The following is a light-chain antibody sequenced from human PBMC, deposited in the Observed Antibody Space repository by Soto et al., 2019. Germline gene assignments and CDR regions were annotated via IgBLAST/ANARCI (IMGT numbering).Light chain of an antibody. V-gene: IGLV2-8*01. CDR3: LSYAGNHIYV. Sequence: QPVLTQPPSASGSPGQSVAISCTGTSSDVGGYNFVSWYQQHPGKAPKLMIYEVTKRPSGVPDRFSGSKSGNTASLTVSGLQAEDEADYYCLSYAGNHIYVFGSGTKLTVL. J-gene: IGLJ1*01. CDR2: EVT. CDR1: SSDVGGYNF.